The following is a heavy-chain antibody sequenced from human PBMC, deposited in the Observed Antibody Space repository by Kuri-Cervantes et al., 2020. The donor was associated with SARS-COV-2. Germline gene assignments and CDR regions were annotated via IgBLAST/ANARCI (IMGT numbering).Heavy chain of an antibody. J-gene: IGHJ4*02. D-gene: IGHD1/OR15-1a*01. Sequence: ASVKVSCKASGYTFTGYYMHWVRQAPGQGREWMGWINPNSGGTNYAQKLQGRVTMTRDTSISTAYMELSRLRSDDTAVYYCASSGITGTLTGFDYWGQGTLVTVSS. CDR2: INPNSGGT. CDR1: GYTFTGYY. V-gene: IGHV1-2*02. CDR3: ASSGITGTLTGFDY.